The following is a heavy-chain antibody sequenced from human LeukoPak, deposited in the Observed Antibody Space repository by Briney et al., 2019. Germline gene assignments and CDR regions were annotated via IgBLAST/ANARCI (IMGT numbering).Heavy chain of an antibody. V-gene: IGHV3-30*04. J-gene: IGHJ6*04. CDR2: ISYDGSNK. Sequence: GRSLRLSCAASGFTFRSYAMHWVRQAPGKGLEWVADISYDGSNKYYADSVRGRFTISRDNSKNTLYLQMNSLGAEDTAVYYCTKDLYGSGSKSCGMDVGGKGTTVTVSS. CDR1: GFTFRSYA. D-gene: IGHD3-10*01. CDR3: TKDLYGSGSKSCGMDV.